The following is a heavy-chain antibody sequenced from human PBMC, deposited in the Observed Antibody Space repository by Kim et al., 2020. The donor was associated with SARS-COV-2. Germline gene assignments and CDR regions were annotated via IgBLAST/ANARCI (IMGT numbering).Heavy chain of an antibody. V-gene: IGHV4-34*01. Sequence: SETLSLTCAVYGGSFSGYYWSWIRQPPGKGLEWIGEINHSGSTNYNPSLKSRVTISVDTSKNQFSLKLSSVTAADTAVYYCARPSIVGARAYDYWGQGTLVTVSS. J-gene: IGHJ4*02. D-gene: IGHD1-26*01. CDR3: ARPSIVGARAYDY. CDR2: INHSGST. CDR1: GGSFSGYY.